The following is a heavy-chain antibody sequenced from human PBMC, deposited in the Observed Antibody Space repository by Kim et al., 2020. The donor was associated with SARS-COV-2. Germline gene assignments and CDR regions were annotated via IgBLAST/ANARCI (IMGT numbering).Heavy chain of an antibody. J-gene: IGHJ6*04. D-gene: IGHD5-18*01. Sequence: ASVKVSCKASGYTFTSYYMHWVRQAPGQGLEWMGIINPSGGSTSYAQKFQGRVTMTRDTSTSTVYMELSSLRSEDTAVYYCASNGGYSYGSQYYGMDVWGKGTTVTVSS. CDR3: ASNGGYSYGSQYYGMDV. CDR2: INPSGGST. CDR1: GYTFTSYY. V-gene: IGHV1-46*01.